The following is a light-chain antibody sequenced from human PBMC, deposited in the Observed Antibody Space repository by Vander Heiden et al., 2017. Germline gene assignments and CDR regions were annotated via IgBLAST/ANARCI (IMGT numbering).Light chain of an antibody. Sequence: EIGLTQSPATLSLSPGGRATLSCRASQSVSSYLTWYQQKPGQAPRLLIYDASNRATGIPARFSGSGSGTDFTLTSSRLEPEDFAVYYWQQRSNWPLTFGGGTKVEIQ. J-gene: IGKJ4*01. CDR1: QSVSSY. CDR2: DAS. V-gene: IGKV3-11*01. CDR3: QQRSNWPLT.